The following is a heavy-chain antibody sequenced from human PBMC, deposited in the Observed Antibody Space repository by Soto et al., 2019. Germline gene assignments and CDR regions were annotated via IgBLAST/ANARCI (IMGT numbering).Heavy chain of an antibody. CDR2: IIPILGIA. CDR3: ARGDIRGNDAFDI. J-gene: IGHJ3*02. CDR1: GGTFSSYT. V-gene: IGHV1-69*02. D-gene: IGHD3-10*01. Sequence: QVQLVQSGAEVKKPGSSVKVSCKASGGTFSSYTISWVRQAPGQGLEWMGRIIPILGIANYAQKFQGRVTIPADKSTSTAYMELSSLRSEDTAVYYCARGDIRGNDAFDIWCQGTMVTVSS.